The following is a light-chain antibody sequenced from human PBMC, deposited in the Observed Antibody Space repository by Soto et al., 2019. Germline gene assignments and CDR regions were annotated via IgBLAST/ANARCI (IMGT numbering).Light chain of an antibody. Sequence: QSALTQPASVSGSPGQSITISCTGTSSDVGGYNYVSWYQQHPGKAPKLMIYEVSNRPSGVSNRFSGSKSGNTASLTISGLQAEDEADYYCSSYTSSSPYVFGTGTKLTDL. CDR2: EVS. V-gene: IGLV2-14*01. CDR3: SSYTSSSPYV. J-gene: IGLJ1*01. CDR1: SSDVGGYNY.